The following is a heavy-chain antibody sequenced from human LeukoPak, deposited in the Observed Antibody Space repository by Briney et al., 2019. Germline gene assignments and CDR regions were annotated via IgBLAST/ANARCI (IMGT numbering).Heavy chain of an antibody. J-gene: IGHJ4*02. CDR3: ARDPAGSGYTTFDY. CDR2: ISAYNGNT. CDR1: GYTFTSYG. Sequence: GASVKVSCKASGYTFTSYGISWVRQAPGQGLEWMGWISAYNGNTNYAQKLQGRVTMTTDTSTSTAYMELSSLRSEDTAVYYCARDPAGSGYTTFDYWGQGTLVTVSS. V-gene: IGHV1-18*01. D-gene: IGHD5-18*01.